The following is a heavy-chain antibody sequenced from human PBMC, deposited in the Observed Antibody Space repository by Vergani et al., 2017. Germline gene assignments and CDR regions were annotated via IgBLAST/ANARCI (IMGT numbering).Heavy chain of an antibody. CDR2: IYYSGIT. Sequence: QVQLQESGPGLVKPSETLSLTCAVSGYSISSGYYWGWIRQSPGKGLEWLGYIYYSGITYYSPSLRARLSMSVDTSKNQFSLKLTSVTAADTAVYYCARARGYNYSSLHWGRGTLVTVSS. CDR3: ARARGYNYSSLH. D-gene: IGHD5-24*01. CDR1: GYSISSGYY. V-gene: IGHV4-30-4*08. J-gene: IGHJ4*02.